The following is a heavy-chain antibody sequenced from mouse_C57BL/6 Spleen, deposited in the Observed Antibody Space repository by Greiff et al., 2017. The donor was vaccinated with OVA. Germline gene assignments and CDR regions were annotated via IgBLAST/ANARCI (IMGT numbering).Heavy chain of an antibody. CDR2: IYPGSGST. V-gene: IGHV1-55*01. CDR3: SGLAY. Sequence: VQLQQSGAELVKPGASVKMSCKASGYTFTSYWITWVKQRPGQGLEWIGDIYPGSGSTKYNEKFKSKATLTVDKSSSTAYMQLSSLTSEDSAVYYYSGLAYWGKGTTLTVSS. CDR1: GYTFTSYW. J-gene: IGHJ2*01.